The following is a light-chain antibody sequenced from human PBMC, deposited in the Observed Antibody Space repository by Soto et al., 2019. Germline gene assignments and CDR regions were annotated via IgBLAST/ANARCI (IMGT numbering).Light chain of an antibody. CDR2: GNT. V-gene: IGLV1-40*01. Sequence: QSVLTQPPSVSGAPGQRVTISCTGRSSNIGAGYDVHWYHQVPGTAPKLLIYGNTNRPSGVPDRFSGSKSDTLAALAITGLQAEDEADYYCQSYDSSLSGSVFGGGTKLTVL. J-gene: IGLJ3*02. CDR3: QSYDSSLSGSV. CDR1: SSNIGAGYD.